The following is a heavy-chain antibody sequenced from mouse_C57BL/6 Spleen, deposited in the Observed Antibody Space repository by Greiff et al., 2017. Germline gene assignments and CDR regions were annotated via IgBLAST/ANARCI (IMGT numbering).Heavy chain of an antibody. D-gene: IGHD2-4*01. CDR1: GYTFTDYN. J-gene: IGHJ4*01. CDR3: ARGLRRYYAMDY. Sequence: VQLKESGPELVKPGASVKISCKASGYTFTDYNMDWVKQSHGKSLEWIGDINPNNGGTIYNQKFKGKATLTVDKSSTTAYMELRSLTSEDTAVYYCARGLRRYYAMDYWGQGTSVTVSS. CDR2: INPNNGGT. V-gene: IGHV1-18*01.